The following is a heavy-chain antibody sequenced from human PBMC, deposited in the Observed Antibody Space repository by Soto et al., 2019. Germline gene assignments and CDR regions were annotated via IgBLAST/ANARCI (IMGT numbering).Heavy chain of an antibody. CDR3: EEDLAGIKGPDY. D-gene: IGHD1-20*01. J-gene: IGHJ4*02. CDR2: ISWNRGSI. CDR1: GFSFDDYT. Sequence: PGWSPRLSCAASGFSFDDYTMNWVRQGPGKGLEWVSFISWNRGSIDYADFVRGRFTIFSANTKNSPYLQMNRPRVEDAALYYCEEDLAGIKGPDYWGQGTLLTVSS. V-gene: IGHV3-9*01.